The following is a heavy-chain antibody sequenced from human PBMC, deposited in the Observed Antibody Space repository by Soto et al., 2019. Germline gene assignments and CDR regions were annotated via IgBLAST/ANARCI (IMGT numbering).Heavy chain of an antibody. J-gene: IGHJ1*01. CDR3: AKWRIAVAGDAEYFQH. V-gene: IGHV3-23*01. D-gene: IGHD6-19*01. Sequence: GGSLRLSCAASGFTFSSYAMSWVRQAPGQGLEWVSAISGSGGSTYYADSVKGRFTISRDNSKDTLYLQMNSLRAEDTAVYYCAKWRIAVAGDAEYFQHWGQGTLVTVSS. CDR2: ISGSGGST. CDR1: GFTFSSYA.